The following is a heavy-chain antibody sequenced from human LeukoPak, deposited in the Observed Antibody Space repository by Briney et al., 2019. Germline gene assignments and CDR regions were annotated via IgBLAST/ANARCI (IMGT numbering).Heavy chain of an antibody. CDR2: INPNSGGT. D-gene: IGHD5-18*01. CDR1: GYTFTGYY. J-gene: IGHJ4*02. CDR3: AREYSYGPDLDY. Sequence: ASVKASCKASGYTFTGYYMHWVRQAPGQGLEWMGWINPNSGGTNYAQKFQGRVTMTRDTSISTAYMELSRLRSDDTAVYYCAREYSYGPDLDYWGQGTLVTVSS. V-gene: IGHV1-2*02.